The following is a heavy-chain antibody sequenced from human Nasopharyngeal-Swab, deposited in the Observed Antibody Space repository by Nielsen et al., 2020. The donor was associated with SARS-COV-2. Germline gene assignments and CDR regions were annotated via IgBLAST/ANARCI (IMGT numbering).Heavy chain of an antibody. D-gene: IGHD3-3*01. CDR2: ISSSSSYI. J-gene: IGHJ6*02. Sequence: GGSLRRSGAASGFTFNNYNFNWVRQAPGKGLEWVSSISSSSSYIYYADSVKGRFTISRDNAKNSLYLQMNSLRAEDTAVYYCARDGLDYDFWSAYFMDVWGQGTTVTVSS. V-gene: IGHV3-21*01. CDR1: GFTFNNYN. CDR3: ARDGLDYDFWSAYFMDV.